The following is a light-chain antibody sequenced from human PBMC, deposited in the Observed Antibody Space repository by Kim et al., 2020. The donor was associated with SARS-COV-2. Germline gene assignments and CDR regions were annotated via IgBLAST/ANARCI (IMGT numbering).Light chain of an antibody. CDR1: QSVSSN. Sequence: EIVMTQSPATLSVSPGERATLSCRASQSVSSNLAWYQQKPGQAPRLLIYGASTRATGIPARFSGSGSGTEFTLTISSLQSEDFAVYYCQQYNYWPPRTFGQGTKLEI. V-gene: IGKV3-15*01. CDR3: QQYNYWPPRT. J-gene: IGKJ2*01. CDR2: GAS.